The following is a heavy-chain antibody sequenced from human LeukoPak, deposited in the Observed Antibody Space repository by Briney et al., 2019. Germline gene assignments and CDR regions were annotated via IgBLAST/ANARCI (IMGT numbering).Heavy chain of an antibody. V-gene: IGHV3-23*01. Sequence: RAGGSLRLSCAASGFTFSSYAMSWVRQAPGKGLEWVSAISGSGGSTCYADSVKGRFTISRDNSKNTLYLQMNSLRAEDTAVYYCAKTRPLHDYGEAPSFDYWGQGTLVTVSS. CDR1: GFTFSSYA. J-gene: IGHJ4*02. CDR2: ISGSGGST. CDR3: AKTRPLHDYGEAPSFDY. D-gene: IGHD4-17*01.